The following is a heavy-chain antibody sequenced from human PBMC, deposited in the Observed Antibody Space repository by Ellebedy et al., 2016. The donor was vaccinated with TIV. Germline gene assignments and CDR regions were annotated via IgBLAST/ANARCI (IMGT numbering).Heavy chain of an antibody. D-gene: IGHD6-13*01. CDR2: IYPGDSDT. CDR3: ARLDRSSSLYYGMDV. Sequence: GESLKISCKGSGYSFTSYWIGWVRQMLGKGLEWMGIIYPGDSDTRYSPSFQGQVTISADKSISTAYLQWSSLKASDTAMYYCARLDRSSSLYYGMDVWGQGTTVTVSS. J-gene: IGHJ6*02. CDR1: GYSFTSYW. V-gene: IGHV5-51*01.